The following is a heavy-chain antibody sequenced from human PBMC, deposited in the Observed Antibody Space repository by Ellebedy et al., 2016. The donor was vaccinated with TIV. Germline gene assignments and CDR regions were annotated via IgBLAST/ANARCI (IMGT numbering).Heavy chain of an antibody. V-gene: IGHV3-74*01. J-gene: IGHJ6*02. CDR2: ITSDGSSV. D-gene: IGHD2-2*01. CDR1: GFTFSSYW. Sequence: PGGSLRLSCAASGFTFSSYWMHRVRQVPGKGLEWVSRITSDGSSVSYADSVKGRFTISRDNAKNTLYLQMNSLRVEDTAIYYCAREECISLSCYGDVWGQGTTVTVSS. CDR3: AREECISLSCYGDV.